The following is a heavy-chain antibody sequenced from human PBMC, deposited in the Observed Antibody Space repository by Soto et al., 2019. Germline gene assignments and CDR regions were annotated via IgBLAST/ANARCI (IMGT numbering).Heavy chain of an antibody. J-gene: IGHJ4*02. D-gene: IGHD3-22*01. CDR3: VHRLDSGGYFDQ. CDR2: IYWDDDK. Sequence: QITLKESGPTLVKPTQPLTLTCTFSGFSLSTRGVGVGWIRQPPGKALEWLTLIYWDDDKRYSPSLKSRLTITTDTSKEQLVLRMTNMDHVDTATYYCVHRLDSGGYFDQWGQGTLVTVSS. V-gene: IGHV2-5*02. CDR1: GFSLSTRGVG.